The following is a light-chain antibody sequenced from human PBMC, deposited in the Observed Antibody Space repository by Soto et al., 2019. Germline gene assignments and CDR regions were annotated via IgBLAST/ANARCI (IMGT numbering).Light chain of an antibody. CDR2: GAS. CDR1: QTVRSTY. Sequence: EIVLTQSPGTLSLSPGETATLSCRARQTVRSTYLAWYQQKPGQAPRLLIYGASTRATGSPDRFSGSGSGTDFTLTISRLEPEDFAVYYCEQFCTSPPVTFGGGTKVE. V-gene: IGKV3-20*01. J-gene: IGKJ4*01. CDR3: EQFCTSPPVT.